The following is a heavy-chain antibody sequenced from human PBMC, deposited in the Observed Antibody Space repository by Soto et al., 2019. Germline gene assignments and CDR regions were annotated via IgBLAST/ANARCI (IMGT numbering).Heavy chain of an antibody. CDR1: GYSFTSYW. J-gene: IGHJ4*02. D-gene: IGHD6-19*01. CDR2: IYPGDSDT. CDR3: ARFPSIAVAGYFDY. Sequence: PXDSLTISCKGSGYSFTSYWIGLVRQMPGKGLEWMGIIYPGDSDTRYSPSFQGQVTISADKSISTAYLQWSSLKASDTAMYYCARFPSIAVAGYFDYWGQGTLVTVSS. V-gene: IGHV5-51*03.